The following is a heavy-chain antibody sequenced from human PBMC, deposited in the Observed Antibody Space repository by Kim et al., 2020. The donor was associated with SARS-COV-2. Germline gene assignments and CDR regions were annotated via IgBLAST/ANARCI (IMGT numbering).Heavy chain of an antibody. CDR1: GFTFRNYW. CDR2: INQDGSRI. Sequence: GGSLRLSCAASGFTFRNYWMTWVRQAPGKGLEWVANINQDGSRIYYLDSVRGRLSVSRDNAKNSQYLQINSLKTEDTAVYYCARIGYSSSSNDYWGQGT. J-gene: IGHJ4*02. D-gene: IGHD6-6*01. V-gene: IGHV3-7*01. CDR3: ARIGYSSSSNDY.